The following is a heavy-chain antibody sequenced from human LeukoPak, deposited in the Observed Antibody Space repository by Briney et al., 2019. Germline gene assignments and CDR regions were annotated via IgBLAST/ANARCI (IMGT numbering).Heavy chain of an antibody. D-gene: IGHD2-15*01. CDR3: ARFRCSGGSCHGDYYYYGMDV. CDR1: GYTFTSYD. V-gene: IGHV1-8*01. Sequence: ASVKVSCKASGYTFTSYDINWVRQATGQGLEWMGWMNPNSGNTGYAQKFQGRVTMTRNTSISTAYMELSSLRSEDTAVYYCARFRCSGGSCHGDYYYYGMDVWGQGTTVTVSS. CDR2: MNPNSGNT. J-gene: IGHJ6*02.